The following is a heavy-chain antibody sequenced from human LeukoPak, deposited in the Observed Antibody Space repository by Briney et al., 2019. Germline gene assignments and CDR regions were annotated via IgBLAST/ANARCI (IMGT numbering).Heavy chain of an antibody. J-gene: IGHJ4*02. D-gene: IGHD2-21*01. CDR1: GFTVSSNY. V-gene: IGHV3-66*01. CDR3: ASPGETPFDH. Sequence: GGSLRLSCAASGFTVSSNYMSWLRQAPGKGLVWVSIIFGGGSTNYADSVKGRFTISRDNSKNTVDLQMNSLRAEDTAVYYCASPGETPFDHWGQGTLVTVSS. CDR2: IFGGGST.